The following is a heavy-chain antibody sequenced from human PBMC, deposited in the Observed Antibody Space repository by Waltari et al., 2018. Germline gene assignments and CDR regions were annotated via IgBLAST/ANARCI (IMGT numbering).Heavy chain of an antibody. V-gene: IGHV4-30-4*08. CDR2: IYHRGST. CDR1: GGSIISGDYY. J-gene: IGHJ4*02. CDR3: ARRGQTTVSYYFDY. D-gene: IGHD4-4*01. Sequence: QVQLQESGPGLVKPSQTLSLICTVSGGSIISGDYYWSWIRQPPGKGLEWIGYIYHRGSTHYNPSLKSRVTISVDTSKNQFSLRLTSVTAADTAVYYCARRGQTTVSYYFDYWGQGTLVTVSS.